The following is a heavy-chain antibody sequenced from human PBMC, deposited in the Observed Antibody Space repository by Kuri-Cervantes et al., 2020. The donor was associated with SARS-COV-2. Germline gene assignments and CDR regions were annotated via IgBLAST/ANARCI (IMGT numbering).Heavy chain of an antibody. CDR2: IIPIFGTA. CDR3: SRDLYSSTMMVVVSLDY. V-gene: IGHV1-69*06. D-gene: IGHD3-22*01. Sequence: SVKVSCKASGGTFSSYAISWVRQAPGQGLEWMGGIIPIFGTANYAEKFQGRVTITADKSTSTAYMELSSLRSEDTAVYYCSRDLYSSTMMVVVSLDYWGQGTLVTVSS. CDR1: GGTFSSYA. J-gene: IGHJ4*02.